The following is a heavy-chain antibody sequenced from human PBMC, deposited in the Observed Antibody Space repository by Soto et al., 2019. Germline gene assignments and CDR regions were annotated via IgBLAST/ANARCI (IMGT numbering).Heavy chain of an antibody. V-gene: IGHV1-69*13. CDR2: IIPIFGTA. Sequence: GASVKVSCKASGGTFSSYAISWVRQAPGQGLEWKGGIIPIFGTANYAQKFQGRVTITADESTSTAYMELSSLSSEDTAVYYCANPSPWFGEHDAFDIWGQGTMVTVSS. CDR3: ANPSPWFGEHDAFDI. J-gene: IGHJ3*02. D-gene: IGHD3-10*01. CDR1: GGTFSSYA.